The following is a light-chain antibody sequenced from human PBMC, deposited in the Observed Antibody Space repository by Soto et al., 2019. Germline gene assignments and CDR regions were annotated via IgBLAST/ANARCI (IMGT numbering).Light chain of an antibody. CDR1: SSNIGGNT. V-gene: IGLV1-44*01. CDR2: SED. CDR3: AAWDDSLNGYV. Sequence: QSVLTQPPSASGTPGQRLSIFCSGSSSNIGGNTVNWYQQVPGTAPKLLIYSEDQRPSGVPDRFSGSKSATSASLAIRGLQSEDEADYYCAAWDDSLNGYVFGTGTKVTVL. J-gene: IGLJ1*01.